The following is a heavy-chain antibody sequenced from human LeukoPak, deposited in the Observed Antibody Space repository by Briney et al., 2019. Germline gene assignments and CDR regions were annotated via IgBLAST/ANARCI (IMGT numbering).Heavy chain of an antibody. D-gene: IGHD2-2*01. CDR2: MNPVTGNA. Sequence: ASVKVSCKASGYTLSDFYINWVRQAPGQGPEWMGWMNPVTGNAGSAQKFQGRVTLTRDMSISTAYMELSSLTFDDTAFYYCARAPMGTAALYWGQGTLVTVSS. V-gene: IGHV1-8*01. CDR3: ARAPMGTAALY. CDR1: GYTLSDFY. J-gene: IGHJ4*02.